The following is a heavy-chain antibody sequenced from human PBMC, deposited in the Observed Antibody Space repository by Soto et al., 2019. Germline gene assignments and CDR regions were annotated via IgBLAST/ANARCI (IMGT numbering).Heavy chain of an antibody. J-gene: IGHJ4*02. CDR1: GFTVSNLY. Sequence: EVQLVESGGGLVQPGGSLRLSCAASGFTVSNLYMTWVRQATGKGLQWVAVISSGGSSYYADSVKGRFTISRDNSKNKLYLEMNSLRAEDTAVYYCARDTFGGAYDFLHGGQGTLVTVSS. V-gene: IGHV3-66*01. CDR2: ISSGGSS. D-gene: IGHD3-3*01. CDR3: ARDTFGGAYDFLH.